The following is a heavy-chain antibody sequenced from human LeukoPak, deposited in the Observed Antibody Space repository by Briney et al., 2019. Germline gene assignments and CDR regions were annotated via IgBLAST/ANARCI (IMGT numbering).Heavy chain of an antibody. D-gene: IGHD6-13*01. J-gene: IGHJ6*03. CDR2: IYSGGST. V-gene: IGHV3-66*01. CDR1: GFTFSSYA. Sequence: QSGGSLRLSCAASGFTFSSYAMSWVRQAPGKGLEWVSVIYSGGSTYYADSVKGRFTISRDNSKNTLYLQMNSLRAEDTAVYYCARVAAAGTDYYYYYMDVWGKGTTVTISS. CDR3: ARVAAAGTDYYYYYMDV.